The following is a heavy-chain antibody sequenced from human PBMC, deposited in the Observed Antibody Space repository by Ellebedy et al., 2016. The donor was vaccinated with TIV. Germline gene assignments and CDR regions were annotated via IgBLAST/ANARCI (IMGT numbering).Heavy chain of an antibody. CDR3: ARGDKYYYDSSGYYYTY. V-gene: IGHV1-46*01. D-gene: IGHD3-22*01. CDR1: GYTFTSYY. J-gene: IGHJ4*02. Sequence: ASVKVSCKASGYTFTSYYMYWLRQAPGQGLEWMGIINPSAGRTNSAQKFQGRVTMTMDTSTSTVYMELSSLRYEDKAVYYCARGDKYYYDSSGYYYTYWGQGTLVTVSS. CDR2: INPSAGRT.